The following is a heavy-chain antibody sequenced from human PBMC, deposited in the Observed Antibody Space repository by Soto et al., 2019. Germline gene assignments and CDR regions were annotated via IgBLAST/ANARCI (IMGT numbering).Heavy chain of an antibody. CDR2: ISYDGSNK. CDR1: GFTFSSYT. V-gene: IGHV3-30-3*01. CDR3: ARDGRYCTNGVCDWFDP. D-gene: IGHD2-8*01. J-gene: IGHJ5*02. Sequence: AGGSLRLSCAASGFTFSSYTIHWVRQAPGKGLEWVAVISYDGSNKYYADSVKGRFTISRDNSKNTLYLQMNSLRPEDTAVYYCARDGRYCTNGVCDWFDPWGQGTLVTVSS.